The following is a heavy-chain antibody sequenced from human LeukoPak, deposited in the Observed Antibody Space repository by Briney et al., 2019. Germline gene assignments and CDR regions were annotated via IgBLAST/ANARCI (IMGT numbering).Heavy chain of an antibody. V-gene: IGHV3-53*01. Sequence: GGSLRLSCAVSGFIVSSDYMSWVRQAPGKGLEWVSTIYSGGSTYYADSVKGRFTISRDNSKNTLYLQMNSLRAEDTAVYYCWKDFYKRIPPFPLYFWGQGTLVTVSS. J-gene: IGHJ4*02. CDR2: IYSGGST. D-gene: IGHD3-10*01. CDR1: GFIVSSDY. CDR3: WKDFYKRIPPFPLYF.